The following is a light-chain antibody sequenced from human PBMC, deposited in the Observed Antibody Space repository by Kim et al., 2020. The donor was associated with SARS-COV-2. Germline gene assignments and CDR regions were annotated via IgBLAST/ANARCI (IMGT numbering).Light chain of an antibody. Sequence: AAVGNRVTITCRASQDIANSLAWYQQKPGTVPKLLIYAASTLQSGVPSRFSGSGSGTEFTLTIGSLQTEDVATYYCQKYDTAPWTFGPGTKVDIK. CDR3: QKYDTAPWT. V-gene: IGKV1-27*01. CDR1: QDIANS. J-gene: IGKJ1*01. CDR2: AAS.